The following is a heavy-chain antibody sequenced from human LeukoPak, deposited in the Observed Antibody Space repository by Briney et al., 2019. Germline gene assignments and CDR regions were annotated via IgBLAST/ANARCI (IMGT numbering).Heavy chain of an antibody. D-gene: IGHD2-2*02. CDR2: IKQDGSEK. Sequence: GGSLRLSCTASGFTFSSYWMSWVRQAPGKGLEWVANIKQDGSEKYYVNSVKGRFTISRDNAKNSLYLQMNSLIAEDTAVYYCARFPGYCSSTSCYTDYWGQGTLVTVSS. CDR3: ARFPGYCSSTSCYTDY. J-gene: IGHJ4*02. V-gene: IGHV3-7*01. CDR1: GFTFSSYW.